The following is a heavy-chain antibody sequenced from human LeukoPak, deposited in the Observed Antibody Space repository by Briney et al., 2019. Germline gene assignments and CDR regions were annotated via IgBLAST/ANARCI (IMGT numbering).Heavy chain of an antibody. Sequence: PGGSLRLSCAASGFTFSSYAMSWVRQAPGKGLEWVSVIYSGGSTYYADSVKGRFTISRDNSKNTLYLQMNSLRAEDTAVYYCAREVVAVAGFYPYWGQGTLVTVSS. CDR3: AREVVAVAGFYPY. CDR1: GFTFSSYA. J-gene: IGHJ4*02. CDR2: IYSGGST. D-gene: IGHD6-19*01. V-gene: IGHV3-66*01.